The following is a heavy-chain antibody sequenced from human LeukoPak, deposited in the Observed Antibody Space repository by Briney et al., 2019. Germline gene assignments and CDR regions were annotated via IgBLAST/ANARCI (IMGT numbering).Heavy chain of an antibody. CDR1: GFSFISYG. D-gene: IGHD4-17*01. V-gene: IGHV3-30*18. Sequence: GGSLRLSCAASGFSFISYGMHWVRQAPGKGLEWVGVISDDGRTKDYADSVKGRFTISRDNSKDTLYLQMNSLRAEDTAVYYCAKRPSDYGDYVSYFVYWGQRALVTVSS. J-gene: IGHJ4*03. CDR2: ISDDGRTK. CDR3: AKRPSDYGDYVSYFVY.